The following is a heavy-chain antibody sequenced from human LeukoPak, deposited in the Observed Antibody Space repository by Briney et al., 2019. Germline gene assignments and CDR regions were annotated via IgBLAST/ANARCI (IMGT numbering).Heavy chain of an antibody. CDR1: GFTFSDYY. V-gene: IGHV3-11*04. CDR2: ISDGSSTI. D-gene: IGHD1-26*01. Sequence: PGGSLRLSCAASGFTFSDYYMSWIRQSPGKGLEWVSFISDGSSTIYYADSVRGRFTVSRDNAKNSLYLQMNSLRAEDTAVYYCARDRGIVGTTGYYYMDVWGKGTTVTVSS. CDR3: ARDRGIVGTTGYYYMDV. J-gene: IGHJ6*03.